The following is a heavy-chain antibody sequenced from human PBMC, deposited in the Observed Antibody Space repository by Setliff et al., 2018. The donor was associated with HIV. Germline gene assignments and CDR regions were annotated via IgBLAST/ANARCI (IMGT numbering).Heavy chain of an antibody. CDR2: IYYSGST. J-gene: IGHJ6*02. CDR1: GGSIGRSSYY. CDR3: ARDVMDV. V-gene: IGHV4-39*07. Sequence: SETLSLTCTVSGGSIGRSSYYWGWIRQPPGKGLEWIATIYYSGSTYYSPSLKSRVIMSLDTSKNQFSLHLSSVTAADTAFYYCARDVMDVWGQGTTVTVSS.